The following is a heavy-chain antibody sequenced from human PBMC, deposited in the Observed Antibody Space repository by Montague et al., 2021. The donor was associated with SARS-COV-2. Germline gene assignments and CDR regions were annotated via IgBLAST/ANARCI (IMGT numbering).Heavy chain of an antibody. CDR3: AKKGGTTTDSDY. J-gene: IGHJ4*02. CDR1: GFSFDDFA. V-gene: IGHV3-43*02. CDR2: ISGDGGST. D-gene: IGHD1-1*01. Sequence: SLRLSCAASGFSFDDFAMHWVRQALGKGLEWVSLISGDGGSTYYGDSVKGRFTISRDNSKYSLYLQMNSLRTEDTALYYCAKKGGTTTDSDYWGQGTLVTVSS.